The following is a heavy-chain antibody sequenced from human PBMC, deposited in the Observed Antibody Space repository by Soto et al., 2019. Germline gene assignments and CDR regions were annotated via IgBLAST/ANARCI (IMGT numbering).Heavy chain of an antibody. Sequence: PSETLSLTCAGSGGSISSGGDSWSWIRQPPGKGLGWRGYIYPGGGTSHDPALESRVTISVERSKKEFSRKLSSVTPADTDVYSCARAGLYYGTLDGYYNVEGYYLDYWGQGPLSTVSS. CDR2: IYPGGGT. V-gene: IGHV4-30-2*01. D-gene: IGHD3-9*01. CDR3: ARAGLYYGTLDGYYNVEGYYLDY. CDR1: GGSISSGGDS. J-gene: IGHJ4*02.